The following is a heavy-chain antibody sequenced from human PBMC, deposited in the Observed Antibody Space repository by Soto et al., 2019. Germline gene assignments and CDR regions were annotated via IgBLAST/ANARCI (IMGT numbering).Heavy chain of an antibody. J-gene: IGHJ4*02. CDR1: GFTFSSYS. V-gene: IGHV3-21*01. CDR2: ISSSSSYI. CDR3: ARDLSPYYDSSGLDY. D-gene: IGHD3-22*01. Sequence: GGSLRLSCAASGFTFSSYSMNWVRQAPGKGLEWVSSISSSSSYIYYADSVKGRFTISRDNAKNSLYLQMNSLRAEDTAVYYCARDLSPYYDSSGLDYWGQGTLVTVSS.